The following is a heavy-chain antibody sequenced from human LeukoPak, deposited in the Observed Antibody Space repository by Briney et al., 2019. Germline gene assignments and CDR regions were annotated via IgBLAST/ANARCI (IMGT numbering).Heavy chain of an antibody. Sequence: GGSLRLSCAASGVTFSSYAMNSGRQAPGKGLDWGSAISGSGGSTYYADSVKGRFAISRDNSKNTLYLQMNSLRAEDTAIYYCAKDSSGSYYDYMDVWGKGTTVTVSS. V-gene: IGHV3-23*01. J-gene: IGHJ6*03. CDR1: GVTFSSYA. CDR2: ISGSGGST. D-gene: IGHD3-10*01. CDR3: AKDSSGSYYDYMDV.